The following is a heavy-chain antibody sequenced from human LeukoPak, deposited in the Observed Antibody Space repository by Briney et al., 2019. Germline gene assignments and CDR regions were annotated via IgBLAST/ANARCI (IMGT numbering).Heavy chain of an antibody. CDR2: ISSSSSYI. Sequence: GGSLRLSCAASGFTFDDYAMNWVRQAPGKGLEWVSSISSSSSYIYYADSVKGRFTISRDNAKNSLYLQMNSLRAEDTAVYYCARDQNSGSYSRGAFDIWGQGTMVTVSS. CDR1: GFTFDDYA. V-gene: IGHV3-21*01. CDR3: ARDQNSGSYSRGAFDI. D-gene: IGHD1-26*01. J-gene: IGHJ3*02.